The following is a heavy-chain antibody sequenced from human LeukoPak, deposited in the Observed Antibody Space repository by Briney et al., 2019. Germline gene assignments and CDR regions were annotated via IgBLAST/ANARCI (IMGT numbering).Heavy chain of an antibody. CDR2: ISYDGSNK. V-gene: IGHV3-30-3*01. Sequence: GRSLRLSCAASGFTFSSYAMHWVRQAPGKGLEWVAVISYDGSNKYYADSVKGRFTISRDNSKNTLYLQMNSLRAEDTAVYYCARDGAYHPLGVNDAFDIWGQGIMVTVSS. CDR3: ARDGAYHPLGVNDAFDI. D-gene: IGHD3-10*01. CDR1: GFTFSSYA. J-gene: IGHJ3*02.